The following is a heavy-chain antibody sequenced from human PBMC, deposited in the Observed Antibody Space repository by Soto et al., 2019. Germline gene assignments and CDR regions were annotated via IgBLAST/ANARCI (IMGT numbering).Heavy chain of an antibody. J-gene: IGHJ4*02. CDR1: GYTFSSYA. V-gene: IGHV1-18*01. Sequence: QVQLVQSGAEVKKPGASVKVSCKASGYTFSSYAISWVRQAPGQGLEWMGWIITYNGNTNYAQKLQGRVTMTTEPSTTTAYIDMRSLRSDDTAVYYCARTGPPVDYWGQGTLVTVSS. CDR2: IITYNGNT. CDR3: ARTGPPVDY.